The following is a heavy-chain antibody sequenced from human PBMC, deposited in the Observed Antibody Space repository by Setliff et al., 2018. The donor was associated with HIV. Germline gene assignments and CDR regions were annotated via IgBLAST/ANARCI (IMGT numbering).Heavy chain of an antibody. D-gene: IGHD6-13*01. J-gene: IGHJ6*03. V-gene: IGHV4-39*01. CDR2: VYYSGST. CDR3: ARHFPGSPHPAGYYMDV. CDR1: GVSTSSSTYY. Sequence: PSETLSLTCSVSGVSTSSSTYYWGWIRQPPGKGLEWIETVYYSGSTYYNPSLKSRVTISVDTAKKQFSLRLRSVTATDTAVYYCARHFPGSPHPAGYYMDVWGKGTMVTVSS.